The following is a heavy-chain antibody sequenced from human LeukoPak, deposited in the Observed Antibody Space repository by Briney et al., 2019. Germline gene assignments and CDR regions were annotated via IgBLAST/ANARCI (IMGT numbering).Heavy chain of an antibody. D-gene: IGHD2-21*02. J-gene: IGHJ3*02. Sequence: ASVKVSFKASVYTFTGYYMHWVRQAPGQGLEWMGWINPNSGGTNYAQKFRGRVTMTRDTSISTAYMELSRLRSDDTAVYYCARDTAGGAFDIWGQGTLVTVSS. CDR1: VYTFTGYY. CDR2: INPNSGGT. CDR3: ARDTAGGAFDI. V-gene: IGHV1-2*02.